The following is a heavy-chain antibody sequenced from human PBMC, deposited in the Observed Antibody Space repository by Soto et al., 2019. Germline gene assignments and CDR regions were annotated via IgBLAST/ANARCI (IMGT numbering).Heavy chain of an antibody. CDR1: GFTISSSW. Sequence: EVQLVESGGGLVQPGGSLRLSCAASGFTISSSWMSWVRQAPGKGLEWVANIKQDGREKYHVDSVKGRFTISRDVAKNLLGMQMNSLRAEATAVYYCARAAPFTYQNDYRENYSCQGTLVTVFS. V-gene: IGHV3-7*01. D-gene: IGHD5-12*01. CDR2: IKQDGREK. CDR3: ARAAPFTYQNDYRENY. J-gene: IGHJ4*02.